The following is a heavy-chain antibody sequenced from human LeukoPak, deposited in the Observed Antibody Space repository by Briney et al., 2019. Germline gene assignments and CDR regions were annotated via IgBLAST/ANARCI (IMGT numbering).Heavy chain of an antibody. V-gene: IGHV3-7*01. D-gene: IGHD3-10*01. Sequence: GGSLRLSCAASGFTFSSYWMSWVRQAPGKGLEWVANIKQDGSEKYYVDSVKGRFAISRDNAKNSLYLQMNSLRAEDTAVYYCARDFSAGPKTKMVRGPFYYYYYMDVWGKGTTVTISS. CDR3: ARDFSAGPKTKMVRGPFYYYYYMDV. CDR1: GFTFSSYW. CDR2: IKQDGSEK. J-gene: IGHJ6*03.